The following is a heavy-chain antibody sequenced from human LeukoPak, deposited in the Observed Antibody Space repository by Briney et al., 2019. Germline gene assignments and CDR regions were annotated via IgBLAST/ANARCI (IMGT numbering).Heavy chain of an antibody. Sequence: GGSLRLSCAASGFIFTNYAMTWVRQAPGKGLEWVSYISSSGSTIYYADSVKGRFTISRDNAKNSLYLQMNSLRAEDTAVYYCARGLLRFLECPTSLWGQGTLVTVSS. CDR1: GFIFTNYA. J-gene: IGHJ4*02. D-gene: IGHD3-3*01. CDR3: ARGLLRFLECPTSL. CDR2: ISSSGSTI. V-gene: IGHV3-11*01.